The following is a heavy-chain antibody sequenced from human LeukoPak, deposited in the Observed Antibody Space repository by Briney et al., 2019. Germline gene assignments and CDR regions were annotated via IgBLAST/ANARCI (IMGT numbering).Heavy chain of an antibody. CDR1: GGSISSYY. CDR2: IYYSGST. J-gene: IGHJ6*03. D-gene: IGHD6-19*01. V-gene: IGHV4-59*01. Sequence: PSETLSLTCTVSGGSISSYYWSWIRQPPGKGLEWIGYIYYSGSTNYNPSLKSRVTISVDTSKNQSSLKLSSVTAADTAVYYCARARAVAGPYYYYYYMDVWGKGTTVTISS. CDR3: ARARAVAGPYYYYYYMDV.